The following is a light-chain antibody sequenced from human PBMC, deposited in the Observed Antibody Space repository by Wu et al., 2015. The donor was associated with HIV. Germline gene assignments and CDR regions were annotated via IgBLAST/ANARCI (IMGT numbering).Light chain of an antibody. Sequence: EIVMTQSPATLSVSPGERATLSCRASQSINNNLAWYQQKPGQAPRLLIFGASTRATGVPARFRGSGSGTEFTLTISSMQSEDVAVYYCQQYNNWPPPCGQGTKVEIK. CDR2: GAS. CDR1: QSINNN. V-gene: IGKV3-15*01. J-gene: IGKJ1*01. CDR3: QQYNNWPPP.